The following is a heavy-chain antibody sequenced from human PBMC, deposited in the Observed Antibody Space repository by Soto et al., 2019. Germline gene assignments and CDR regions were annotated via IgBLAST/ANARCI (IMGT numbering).Heavy chain of an antibody. V-gene: IGHV3-23*01. Sequence: GGSLRLSCAASGFTFSSYAMSWVRQAPGKGLEWVSAISGSGGSTYYADSVKGRFTISRDNSKNTLYLQMNSLRAEDTAVYYCAKVTAYFTLLSPYDYWGQGTLVTVSS. CDR1: GFTFSSYA. D-gene: IGHD3-9*01. CDR2: ISGSGGST. J-gene: IGHJ4*02. CDR3: AKVTAYFTLLSPYDY.